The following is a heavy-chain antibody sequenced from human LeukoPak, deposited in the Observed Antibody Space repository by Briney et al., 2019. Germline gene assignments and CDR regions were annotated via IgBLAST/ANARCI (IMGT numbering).Heavy chain of an antibody. Sequence: GASVKVSCKASGYTFTSYGISWVRQAPGQGLEWMGWISAYNGNTNYAQKLQGRVTMTTDTSTSTAYMELRSLRSDDTAVYYCARGPYGSGSYYPSDYWGQGTLVTVSS. J-gene: IGHJ4*02. CDR3: ARGPYGSGSYYPSDY. V-gene: IGHV1-18*01. CDR1: GYTFTSYG. D-gene: IGHD3-10*01. CDR2: ISAYNGNT.